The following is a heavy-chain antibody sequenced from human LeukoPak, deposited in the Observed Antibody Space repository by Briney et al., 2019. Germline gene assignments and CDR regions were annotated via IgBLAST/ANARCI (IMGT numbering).Heavy chain of an antibody. CDR2: INPNSGGT. CDR1: GYTFTGYY. V-gene: IGHV1-2*02. CDR3: AKARGYSSSYYYYMDV. Sequence: ASVKVSCKASGYTFTGYYMHWVRQAPGQGLEWMRWINPNSGGTNYAQKFQGRVTMTRDTSISTAYMELSRLRSNDTAVYYCAKARGYSSSYYYYMDVWGKGTTVTISS. J-gene: IGHJ6*03. D-gene: IGHD5-18*01.